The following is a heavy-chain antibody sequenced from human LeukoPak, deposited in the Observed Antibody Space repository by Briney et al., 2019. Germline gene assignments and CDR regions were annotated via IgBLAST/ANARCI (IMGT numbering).Heavy chain of an antibody. CDR3: AKSGGYGLIDY. Sequence: SETLSLTCAVSGASISGSGYYWGWIRQPPGKGLEWIGNIYYSGSTYYNASLQSRVTISIDTSKNQFSLRLNSVTAADTAMYYCAKSGGYGLIDYWGQGTLVTVSS. V-gene: IGHV4-39*01. CDR1: GASISGSGYY. CDR2: IYYSGST. D-gene: IGHD1-26*01. J-gene: IGHJ4*02.